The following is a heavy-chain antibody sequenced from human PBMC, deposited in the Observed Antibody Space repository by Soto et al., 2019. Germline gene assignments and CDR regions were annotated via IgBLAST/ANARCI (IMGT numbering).Heavy chain of an antibody. CDR2: INPISGDT. V-gene: IGHV1-2*02. CDR3: ARVKGNPYGMDV. CDR1: GYTFTGHY. D-gene: IGHD4-4*01. J-gene: IGHJ6*02. Sequence: GASVQVSCKASGYTFTGHYIHWVRQAPGQGLEWMGWINPISGDTNYAQKFQDRVTMTRDTSISTAYMDVSRLMSGDTAVYYCARVKGNPYGMDVWGQGTTVTVSS.